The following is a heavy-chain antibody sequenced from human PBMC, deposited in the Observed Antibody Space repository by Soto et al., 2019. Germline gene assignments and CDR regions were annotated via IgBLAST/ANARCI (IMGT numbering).Heavy chain of an antibody. V-gene: IGHV3-23*01. CDR3: GKVGDRGGACYWDH. CDR1: GFTFSAYG. J-gene: IGHJ4*02. D-gene: IGHD2-21*02. Sequence: EVQLLESGGGLVQPGGSLRLSCAASGFTFSAYGMSWVRQAPGKGLEWVSGISDSGDSTSYADSVKGRFTISRDNPKNTLSLQMNSLRAEDTAVDYCGKVGDRGGACYWDHWGQGTLVSVSS. CDR2: ISDSGDST.